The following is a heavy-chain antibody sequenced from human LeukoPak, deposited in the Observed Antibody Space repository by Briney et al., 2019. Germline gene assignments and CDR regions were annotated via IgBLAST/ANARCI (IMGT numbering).Heavy chain of an antibody. J-gene: IGHJ4*02. V-gene: IGHV4-34*01. CDR1: GGSFSGYY. CDR3: ASPRRSYSGSYMYYFDY. D-gene: IGHD1-26*01. CDR2: INHSGST. Sequence: SETLSLTCAVYGGSFSGYYWSWVRQPPGKGVEWIGEINHSGSTNYNPSLKSRVTISLDPSKNQFSLKLSSVTAADTAVYYCASPRRSYSGSYMYYFDYWGQGTLVTVSS.